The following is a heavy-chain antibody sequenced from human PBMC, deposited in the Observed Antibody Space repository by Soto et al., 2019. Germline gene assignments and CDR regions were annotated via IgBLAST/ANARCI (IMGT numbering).Heavy chain of an antibody. V-gene: IGHV1-69*01. D-gene: IGHD6-6*01. CDR2: IIPIFGTA. J-gene: IGHJ6*02. CDR3: ARKESIAARDYYYGTDV. Sequence: QVQLVQSGAEVKKPGSSVKVSCKASGGTFSSYAISWVRQAPGQGLEWMGGIIPIFGTANYAQKFQGRVTITADEPTSRASMELSSLRSDDTAVYDCARKESIAARDYYYGTDVWGQGTTVTVSS. CDR1: GGTFSSYA.